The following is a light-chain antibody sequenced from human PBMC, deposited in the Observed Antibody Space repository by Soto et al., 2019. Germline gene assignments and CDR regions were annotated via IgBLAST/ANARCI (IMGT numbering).Light chain of an antibody. CDR3: TSYGGGHNYVV. Sequence: QSVLTQPPSASGSPGQSVTISCTGTSSDVGAYNYVSWYQQHPGKAPKLMIYEVNKRPSGVPDRFSGSKSGNTASLTVSGLQAEDEADYYCTSYGGGHNYVVIGGGTKLTVL. J-gene: IGLJ2*01. CDR2: EVN. V-gene: IGLV2-8*01. CDR1: SSDVGAYNY.